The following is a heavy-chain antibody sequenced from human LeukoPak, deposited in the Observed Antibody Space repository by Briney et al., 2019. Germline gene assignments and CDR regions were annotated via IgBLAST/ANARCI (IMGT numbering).Heavy chain of an antibody. CDR2: FIPIFGTA. CDR3: ARGGRYCSGGSCYESYFDY. Sequence: GASVKVSCKASGGTFSSYAISWVRQAPGQGLECMGRFIPIFGTANYAQKFQGRVTITTDESTSTAYMELSSLRSEDTAVYYCARGGRYCSGGSCYESYFDYWGQGTLVTASS. J-gene: IGHJ4*02. CDR1: GGTFSSYA. D-gene: IGHD2-15*01. V-gene: IGHV1-69*05.